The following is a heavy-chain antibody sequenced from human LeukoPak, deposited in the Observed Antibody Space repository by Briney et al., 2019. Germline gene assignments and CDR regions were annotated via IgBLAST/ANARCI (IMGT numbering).Heavy chain of an antibody. J-gene: IGHJ4*02. Sequence: NPSETLSLTCTVSGGSISSGSYYWSWIRQPAGKGLEWIGRIYTSGSTNYNPSLKSRVTISIDTSKNQFSLKLSSVTAADTAVYYCARRSWGSDLDYWGQGTLVTVSS. CDR1: GGSISSGSYY. CDR2: IYTSGST. V-gene: IGHV4-61*02. CDR3: ARRSWGSDLDY. D-gene: IGHD7-27*01.